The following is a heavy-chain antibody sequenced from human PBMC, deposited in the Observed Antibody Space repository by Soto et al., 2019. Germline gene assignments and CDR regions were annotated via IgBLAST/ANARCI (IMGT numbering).Heavy chain of an antibody. CDR2: INHSGST. Sequence: SETLSLTCAVYGGSFSGYYWSWIRQPPGKGLEWIGEINHSGSTNYNPSLKSRVTISVDTSKNQFSLKLSSVTAADTAVYYCARAALHALWSTRALYFDYWGQGTLVTVSS. V-gene: IGHV4-34*01. D-gene: IGHD3-10*01. CDR1: GGSFSGYY. J-gene: IGHJ4*02. CDR3: ARAALHALWSTRALYFDY.